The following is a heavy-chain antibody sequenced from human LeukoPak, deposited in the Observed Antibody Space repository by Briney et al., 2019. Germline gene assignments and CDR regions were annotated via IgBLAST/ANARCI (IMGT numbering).Heavy chain of an antibody. J-gene: IGHJ1*01. V-gene: IGHV4-61*05. CDR2: LYYSGST. CDR3: ARGVSYYDSSGYYNEYFQH. Sequence: SETLSLTCTVSGGSISSSSYYWSWIRQPPGKGLEWIGYLYYSGSTNYNPSLKSRVTISVDTSKNQFSLKLSSVTAADTAVYYCARGVSYYDSSGYYNEYFQHWGQGTLVTVSS. D-gene: IGHD3-22*01. CDR1: GGSISSSSYY.